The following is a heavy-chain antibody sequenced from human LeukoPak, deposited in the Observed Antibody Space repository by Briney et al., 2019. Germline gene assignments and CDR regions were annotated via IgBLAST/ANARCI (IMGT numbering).Heavy chain of an antibody. CDR3: ARESNYDSSVGAFDY. V-gene: IGHV1-69*04. CDR1: GGTFSSYA. J-gene: IGHJ4*02. Sequence: SVKVSCKASGGTFSSYAISWVRQAPGQGLERMGRIIPILGIANYAQKFQGRVTITADKSTSTAYMELSSLRSEDTAVYYCARESNYDSSVGAFDYWGQGTLVTVSS. CDR2: IIPILGIA. D-gene: IGHD3-22*01.